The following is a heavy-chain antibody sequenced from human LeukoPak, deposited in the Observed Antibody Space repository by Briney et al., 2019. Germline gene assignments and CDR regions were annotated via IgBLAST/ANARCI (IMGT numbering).Heavy chain of an antibody. J-gene: IGHJ6*02. CDR2: ISGSGGST. CDR1: GFTFSSYA. D-gene: IGHD5-24*01. CDR3: GRDDHYNYNGTDV. V-gene: IGHV3-23*01. Sequence: GGSLRLSCAASGFTFSSYAMSWVRQAPGKGLEWVSAISGSGGSTYYADSVKGRFTTSRENAKNSFYLQMNSLRAGDTAVYYCGRDDHYNYNGTDVWGQGTTVIVSS.